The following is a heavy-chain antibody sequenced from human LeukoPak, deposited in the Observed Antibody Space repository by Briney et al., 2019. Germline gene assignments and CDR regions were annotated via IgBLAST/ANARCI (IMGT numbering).Heavy chain of an antibody. J-gene: IGHJ5*02. CDR3: ARAARPTNNWFDP. D-gene: IGHD6-6*01. Sequence: SETLSLTCTVSGYSFSSDSFWGWIRQPPGKGLEWVGTIHEGGRTSYNSSLKSRVTISIDTSKNQFSLEVNSVTAADTAVYYCARAARPTNNWFDPWGQGTLVTVSS. V-gene: IGHV4-38-2*02. CDR2: IHEGGRT. CDR1: GYSFSSDSF.